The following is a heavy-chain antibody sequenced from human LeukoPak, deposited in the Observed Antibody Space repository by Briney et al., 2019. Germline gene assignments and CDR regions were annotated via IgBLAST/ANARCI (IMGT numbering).Heavy chain of an antibody. J-gene: IGHJ4*02. V-gene: IGHV4-39*01. CDR3: ARLSIAARYYFDY. CDR2: IYYSGST. Sequence: PSETLSLTCTVSGGSISSSSYYWGWIRQPPGKGLEWIGSIYYSGSTYYNPSLKSRVTISVDTSKNQFSLKLSSVTAAGTAVYYCARLSIAARYYFDYWGQGTLVTVSS. CDR1: GGSISSSSYY. D-gene: IGHD6-6*01.